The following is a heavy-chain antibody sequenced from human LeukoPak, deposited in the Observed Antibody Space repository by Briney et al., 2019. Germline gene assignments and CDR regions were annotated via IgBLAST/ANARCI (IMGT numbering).Heavy chain of an antibody. CDR1: GYTFTDYG. J-gene: IGHJ4*02. V-gene: IGHV1-18*01. CDR3: ARDGRSGSSYYFDY. D-gene: IGHD1-26*01. Sequence: ASVKVSCKASGYTFTDYGINWVRQAPGQGLEWKGWISAYNGNTNYAQKLQGRVTMTTDTSTSTAYMELRSLRSDDTAVYYCARDGRSGSSYYFDYWGQGTLVTVSS. CDR2: ISAYNGNT.